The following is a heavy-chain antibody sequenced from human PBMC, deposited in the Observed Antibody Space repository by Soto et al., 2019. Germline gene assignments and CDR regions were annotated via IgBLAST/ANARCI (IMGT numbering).Heavy chain of an antibody. CDR2: ISGGGAGT. Sequence: PGGSLRLSCAASGFTFSSYAMSWVRQAPGKGLEWVSAISGGGAGTYYADSVKGRFSISRDNSENTLYLQMNSLRAEDTAVYYCARGDYGGLGTFDIWGQGTMVTVSS. CDR3: ARGDYGGLGTFDI. CDR1: GFTFSSYA. D-gene: IGHD4-17*01. J-gene: IGHJ3*02. V-gene: IGHV3-23*01.